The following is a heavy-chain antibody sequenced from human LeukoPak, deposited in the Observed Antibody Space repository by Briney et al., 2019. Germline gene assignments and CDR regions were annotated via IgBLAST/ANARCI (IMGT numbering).Heavy chain of an antibody. CDR1: GFTFSSYS. D-gene: IGHD1-26*01. Sequence: GGSLRLSCAASGFTFSSYSMNWVRQAPGKGLDWVSSISSSSSYIYYADSVKGRFTISRDNAKNSLYLQMNSLRAEDTAVYYCARSWELHAFDIWGQGTMVTVSS. CDR2: ISSSSSYI. J-gene: IGHJ3*02. V-gene: IGHV3-21*01. CDR3: ARSWELHAFDI.